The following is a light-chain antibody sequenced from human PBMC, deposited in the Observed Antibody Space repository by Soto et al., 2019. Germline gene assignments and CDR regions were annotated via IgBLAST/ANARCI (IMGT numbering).Light chain of an antibody. CDR1: QSVSSSY. J-gene: IGKJ4*01. CDR2: GAS. Sequence: EIALTQSPGTLSLSPGERATLSCRASQSVSSSYLAWYQQKPGQAPRLLIYGASSRASGIPDRFSGSGSGTEFTLTISRLEPEDFAVYYCQQYGSSPLTFGGGTKVEIK. CDR3: QQYGSSPLT. V-gene: IGKV3-20*01.